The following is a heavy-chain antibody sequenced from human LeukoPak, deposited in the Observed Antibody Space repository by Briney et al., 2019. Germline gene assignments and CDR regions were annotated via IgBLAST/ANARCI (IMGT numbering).Heavy chain of an antibody. Sequence: GGSLRLSCAGSEFTFRSYYMSWVRQSPGKGLEWVALINAVGSEKYYVDSVKGRFTISRDNAQNSLYLQMNSLRAEDTAIYCCARDWLSTARAAGIDSWGQGTLVTVSS. CDR1: EFTFRSYY. J-gene: IGHJ4*02. CDR3: ARDWLSTARAAGIDS. D-gene: IGHD5-12*01. CDR2: INAVGSEK. V-gene: IGHV3-7*01.